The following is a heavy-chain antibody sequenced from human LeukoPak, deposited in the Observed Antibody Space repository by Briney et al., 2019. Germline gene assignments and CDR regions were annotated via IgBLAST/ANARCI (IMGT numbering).Heavy chain of an antibody. D-gene: IGHD6-13*01. CDR3: ARRETLKQQLALDY. Sequence: GESLKISFKGSGYSFTSYWISWVRQMPGKGLEWMGRIDPSDSYTNYSPSFQGHVTISADKSISTAYLQWSSLKASDTAMYYCARRETLKQQLALDYWGQGTLVTVSS. V-gene: IGHV5-10-1*01. CDR1: GYSFTSYW. J-gene: IGHJ4*02. CDR2: IDPSDSYT.